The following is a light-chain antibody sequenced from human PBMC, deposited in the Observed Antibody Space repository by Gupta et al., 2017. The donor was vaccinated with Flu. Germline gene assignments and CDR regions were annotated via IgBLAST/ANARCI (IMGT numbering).Light chain of an antibody. CDR3: QVWDGSSDHPWV. CDR2: DDS. J-gene: IGLJ3*02. V-gene: IGLV3-21*02. CDR1: NIGSKS. Sequence: SYVLTQPPSVPVAPGQTARITCGGNNIGSKSVPWYQQKPGQAPVLVVYDDSDRPSGIPARFSGSNSGNTATLTISRVEAGDEADYYCQVWDGSSDHPWVFGGGTKLTVL.